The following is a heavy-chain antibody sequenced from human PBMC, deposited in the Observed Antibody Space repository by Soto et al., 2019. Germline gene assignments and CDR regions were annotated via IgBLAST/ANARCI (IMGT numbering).Heavy chain of an antibody. CDR2: IYYSGST. Sequence: SETLSLTXTVSGGSISSSSYYWGWIRQPPGKGLEWIGSIYYSGSTYYNPSLKSRVTISVDTSKNQFSLKLSSVTAADTAVYYCARHDYSNSYAGRNWFDPWGQGTLVTVSS. V-gene: IGHV4-39*01. D-gene: IGHD4-4*01. CDR1: GGSISSSSYY. CDR3: ARHDYSNSYAGRNWFDP. J-gene: IGHJ5*02.